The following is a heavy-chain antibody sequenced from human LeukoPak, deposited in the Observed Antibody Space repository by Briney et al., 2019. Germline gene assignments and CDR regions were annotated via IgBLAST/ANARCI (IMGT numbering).Heavy chain of an antibody. CDR2: IYYSGST. Sequence: SETLSLTCTVSGGFISSGSYYWGWIRQPPGKGLEWIGSIYYSGSTYYNPSLKSRITISVDTSKNHFSLKLSSVTAADTAVYYCARAYGYSSGRTLDYWGQGTLVTVSS. J-gene: IGHJ4*02. CDR3: ARAYGYSSGRTLDY. V-gene: IGHV4-39*02. CDR1: GGFISSGSYY. D-gene: IGHD6-19*01.